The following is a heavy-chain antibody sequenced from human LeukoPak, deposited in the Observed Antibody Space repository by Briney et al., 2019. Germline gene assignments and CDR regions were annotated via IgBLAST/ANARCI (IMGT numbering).Heavy chain of an antibody. CDR3: ARDGGYSYGYVTLDY. J-gene: IGHJ4*02. Sequence: GASVKVSCKASGYTFTSYGISWVRQAPGQGLEWMGGIIPIFGTANYAQKFQGRVTITTDESTSTAYMELSSLRSEDTAVYYCARDGGYSYGYVTLDYWGQGTLVTVSS. D-gene: IGHD5-18*01. CDR1: GYTFTSYG. V-gene: IGHV1-69*05. CDR2: IIPIFGTA.